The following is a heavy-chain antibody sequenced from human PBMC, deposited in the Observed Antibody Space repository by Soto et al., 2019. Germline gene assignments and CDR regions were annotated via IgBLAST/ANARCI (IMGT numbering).Heavy chain of an antibody. CDR1: GGTFSSYA. D-gene: IGHD4-17*01. V-gene: IGHV1-18*01. CDR3: ARLIRSVTTDYYYGMDV. CDR2: ISAYNGNT. J-gene: IGHJ6*02. Sequence: GASVKVSCKASGGTFSSYAISWVRQAPGQGLEWMGWISAYNGNTNYAQKLQGRVTITTDTSTSTAYMELRSLTSEDTAVYYCARLIRSVTTDYYYGMDVWGQGTTVTVSS.